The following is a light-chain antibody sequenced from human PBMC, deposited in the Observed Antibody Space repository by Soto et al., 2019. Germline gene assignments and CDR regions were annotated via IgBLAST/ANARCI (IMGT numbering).Light chain of an antibody. J-gene: IGKJ5*01. V-gene: IGKV3-15*01. CDR2: GAS. CDR1: QTSGSN. CDR3: QQYNNWPPIT. Sequence: EIELTQSPGTLSLSPGERATLSCKTSQTSGSNFLSWYQHKPGQAPRLVIYGASTRATGVPARFSGSGFETEFTLPISSLQSEDFAVSYCQQYNNWPPITFGQGTRLEIK.